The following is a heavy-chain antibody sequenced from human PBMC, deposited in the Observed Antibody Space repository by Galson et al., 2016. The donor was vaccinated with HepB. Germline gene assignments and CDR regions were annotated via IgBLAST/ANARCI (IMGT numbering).Heavy chain of an antibody. V-gene: IGHV3-30*18. CDR2: ISYHGNDR. CDR3: AKRGYGDGPIDY. CDR1: GFTFSDFA. D-gene: IGHD4-17*01. Sequence: SLRLSCAASGFTFSDFAMHWVRQGPGKGLEWVTVISYHGNDRYYADSVRGRFTIFRDNSRDTVYLHMTSLRVEDTAVYYCAKRGYGDGPIDYRGQGTLVTVSP. J-gene: IGHJ4*02.